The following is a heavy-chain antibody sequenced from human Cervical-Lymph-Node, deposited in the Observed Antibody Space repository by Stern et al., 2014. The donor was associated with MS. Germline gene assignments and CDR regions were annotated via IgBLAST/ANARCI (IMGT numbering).Heavy chain of an antibody. V-gene: IGHV1-69*01. J-gene: IGHJ6*02. CDR3: ARVNEGTAVEDYYYGLDV. CDR1: GGTFSTYA. Sequence: VQLLQSGAEVRKPGSSVKVSCKASGGTFSTYALNWVRQSPGQGLEWMGGIIPVFGIVNYAQDFQGRVTITADAATSTAYMELSNLRSDDTAVYYCARVNEGTAVEDYYYGLDVWGQGTTVTVSS. D-gene: IGHD6-19*01. CDR2: IIPVFGIV.